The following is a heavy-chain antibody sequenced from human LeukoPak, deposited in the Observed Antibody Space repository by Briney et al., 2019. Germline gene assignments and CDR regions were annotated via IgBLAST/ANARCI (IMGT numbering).Heavy chain of an antibody. CDR3: ARETGGHDSSGFPH. D-gene: IGHD3-22*01. J-gene: IGHJ4*02. Sequence: SETLSLTCTVSGGSISSGSYYWSWIRQPAGKGLEWIGYIYYSGSTNYNPSLKSRVTISVDTSKNQFSLKLSSVTAADTAVYYCARETGGHDSSGFPHWGQGTLVTVSS. CDR2: IYYSGST. V-gene: IGHV4-61*10. CDR1: GGSISSGSYY.